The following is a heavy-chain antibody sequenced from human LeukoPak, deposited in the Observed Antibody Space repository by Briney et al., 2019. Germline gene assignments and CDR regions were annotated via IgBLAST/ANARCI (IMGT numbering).Heavy chain of an antibody. D-gene: IGHD3-10*01. CDR1: GFTFSSYG. CDR2: IRYDGSNK. CDR3: AKDGYYYGSSFDY. Sequence: GGSLRLSCEASGFTFSSYGMHWVRQAPGKGLEWVAFIRYDGSNKYYADSVKGRFTISRDNSKNTLYLQMNSLRAEDTAVYYCAKDGYYYGSSFDYWGQGTLVTVSS. J-gene: IGHJ4*02. V-gene: IGHV3-30*02.